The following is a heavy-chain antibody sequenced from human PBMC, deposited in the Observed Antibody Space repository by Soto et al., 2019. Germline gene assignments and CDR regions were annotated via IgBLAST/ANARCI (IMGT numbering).Heavy chain of an antibody. Sequence: QLQLQESGPGLVKSSETLSLTCTVSGGSISSSRYYWGWIRQPPGKGLEWIGSIYYSGSTNYNPSLRSRVTISVDTSKNQFSLKLSSVTAADTAVYYCARQLGWDGDYFGRYYFDYWGQGTLVTVSS. CDR1: GGSISSSRYY. V-gene: IGHV4-39*01. D-gene: IGHD4-17*01. J-gene: IGHJ4*02. CDR3: ARQLGWDGDYFGRYYFDY. CDR2: IYYSGST.